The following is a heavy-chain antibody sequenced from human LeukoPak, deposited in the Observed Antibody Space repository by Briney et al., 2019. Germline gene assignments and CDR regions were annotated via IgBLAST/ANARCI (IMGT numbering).Heavy chain of an antibody. J-gene: IGHJ4*02. CDR1: GGTFSSYA. D-gene: IGHD3-10*01. Sequence: ASVKVSCKASGGTFSSYAISWVRQAPGQGLEWMGGIIPIFGTANYAQKFQGRVTITADEPTSTAYMELSSLRSEDTAVYYCARYYYGSGSYYIFDYWGQGTLVTVSS. CDR3: ARYYYGSGSYYIFDY. V-gene: IGHV1-69*01. CDR2: IIPIFGTA.